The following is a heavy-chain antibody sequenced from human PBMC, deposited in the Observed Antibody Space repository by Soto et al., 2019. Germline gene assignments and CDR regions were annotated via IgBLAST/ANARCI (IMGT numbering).Heavy chain of an antibody. J-gene: IGHJ6*01. Sequence: ASVKVSCKTSGYTFSNYAISWVRQAPGQGLERMGWVSPYNGNANYTEKFQGRVSMTTDTSTTTAYMELTGLTSEDTAIYYCARAISLFISSSAYYG. D-gene: IGHD3-3*01. CDR3: ARAISLFISSSAYYG. CDR1: GYTFSNYA. V-gene: IGHV1-18*04. CDR2: VSPYNGNA.